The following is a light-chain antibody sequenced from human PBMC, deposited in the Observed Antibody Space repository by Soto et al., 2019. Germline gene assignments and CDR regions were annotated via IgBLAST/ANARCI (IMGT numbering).Light chain of an antibody. J-gene: IGLJ3*02. CDR1: SSNIGNNY. Sequence: QSVLTQPPSVSAAPGQKVTISCSGSSSNIGNNYVSWYQQLPGTAPKLLIYENNKRPSEIPDRFAGSKSGTSATLGITGLQTGDEADYYCGTWDSSLSAEVFGVGTKLTVL. CDR2: ENN. CDR3: GTWDSSLSAEV. V-gene: IGLV1-51*02.